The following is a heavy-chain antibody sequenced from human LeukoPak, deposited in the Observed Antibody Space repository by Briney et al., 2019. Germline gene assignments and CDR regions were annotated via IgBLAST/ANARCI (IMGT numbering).Heavy chain of an antibody. J-gene: IGHJ4*02. V-gene: IGHV3-23*01. Sequence: PGGSLRLSCAASGFTFSSYAMSWVRQAPGKGLEWVSAIRGSGGSTYYADSVKGRSTISRDNSKNTLYLQMNSLRAEDTAVYYCAKVITYYDFWSGFYYFDYWGQGTLVTVSS. D-gene: IGHD3-3*01. CDR1: GFTFSSYA. CDR3: AKVITYYDFWSGFYYFDY. CDR2: IRGSGGST.